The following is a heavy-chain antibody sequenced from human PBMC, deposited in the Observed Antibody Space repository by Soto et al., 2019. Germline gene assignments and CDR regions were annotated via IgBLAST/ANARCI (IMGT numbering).Heavy chain of an antibody. Sequence: GGSLRLSCAASGFTFSNAWMSWVRQAPGKGLEWVGRIKSKTDGGTTDYAAPVKGRFTISRYDSKNTLYLQMNSLKTEDTAVDYCTTAFVRRKWNHASYLGQGTVVTVSS. CDR3: TTAFVRRKWNHASY. CDR2: IKSKTDGGTT. J-gene: IGHJ4*02. V-gene: IGHV3-15*01. D-gene: IGHD1-20*01. CDR1: GFTFSNAW.